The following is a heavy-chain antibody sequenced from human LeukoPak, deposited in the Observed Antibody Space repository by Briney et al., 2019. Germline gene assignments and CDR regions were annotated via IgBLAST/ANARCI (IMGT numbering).Heavy chain of an antibody. CDR2: IYYSGST. Sequence: SETLSLTCTVSGGSISSSSYYWGWIRQPPGKGLEWIGRIYYSGSTYYNPSLKSRVTISVDTSNNQFSLKLSSVTAADTAVYYCARLRGSIVGPTLNWFDPWGQGTLVTVSS. CDR1: GGSISSSSYY. J-gene: IGHJ5*02. D-gene: IGHD1-26*01. V-gene: IGHV4-39*01. CDR3: ARLRGSIVGPTLNWFDP.